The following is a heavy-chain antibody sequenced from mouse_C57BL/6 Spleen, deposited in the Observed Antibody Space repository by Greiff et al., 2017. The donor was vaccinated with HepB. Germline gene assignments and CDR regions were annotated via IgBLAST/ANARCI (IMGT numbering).Heavy chain of an antibody. D-gene: IGHD2-5*01. J-gene: IGHJ3*01. Sequence: VQLQQSGPELVKPGASVKISCKASGDSFTGYYMNWVKQSPEKSLEWIGEINPSTGGTTYNQKFKAKATLTVDKSSSTAYMQLKSLTSEDSAVYYCAYYSNPNPFAYWGQGTLVTVSA. CDR2: INPSTGGT. V-gene: IGHV1-42*01. CDR3: AYYSNPNPFAY. CDR1: GDSFTGYY.